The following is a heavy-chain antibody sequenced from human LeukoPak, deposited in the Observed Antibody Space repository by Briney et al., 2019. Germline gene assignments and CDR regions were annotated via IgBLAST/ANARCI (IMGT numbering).Heavy chain of an antibody. Sequence: SETLSLTCTVSGVSISSSNSYWGWIRQPPGKGLEWIGSIYYSGNTYYNASLKSQVSISIDTSKNQFSLRLTSVTAADTAMYYCARQTGSGLFILPGGQGTLVTVSS. D-gene: IGHD3/OR15-3a*01. V-gene: IGHV4-39*01. CDR2: IYYSGNT. J-gene: IGHJ4*02. CDR1: GVSISSSNSY. CDR3: ARQTGSGLFILP.